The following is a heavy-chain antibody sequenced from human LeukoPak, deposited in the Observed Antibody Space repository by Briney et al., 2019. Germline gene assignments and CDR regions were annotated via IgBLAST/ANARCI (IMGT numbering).Heavy chain of an antibody. CDR1: GYTFSSYD. V-gene: IGHV1-8*01. CDR2: MNPNSGNT. CDR3: ARGWSGSYYSHYYYYMDV. J-gene: IGHJ6*03. Sequence: ASVKVSCKASGYTFSSYDINWVRQATGLGLEWMGWMNPNSGNTGYAQKFQGRVTMTRDTSISTAYMELSRLRSDDTAVYYCARGWSGSYYSHYYYYMDVWGKGTTVTVSS. D-gene: IGHD1-26*01.